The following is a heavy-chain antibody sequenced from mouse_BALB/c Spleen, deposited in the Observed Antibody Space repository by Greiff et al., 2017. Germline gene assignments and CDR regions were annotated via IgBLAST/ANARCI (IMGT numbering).Heavy chain of an antibody. CDR2: ISDGGSYT. J-gene: IGHJ3*01. Sequence: EVKLVESGGGLVKPGGSLKLSCAASGFTFSDYYMSWVRQTPEKRLEWVATISDGGSYTYYPDSVKGRFTISRDNAKNNLYLQMSSLKSEDTAMYYCARDQISYGNYAWFAYWGQGTLVTVSA. V-gene: IGHV5-4*02. D-gene: IGHD2-1*01. CDR1: GFTFSDYY. CDR3: ARDQISYGNYAWFAY.